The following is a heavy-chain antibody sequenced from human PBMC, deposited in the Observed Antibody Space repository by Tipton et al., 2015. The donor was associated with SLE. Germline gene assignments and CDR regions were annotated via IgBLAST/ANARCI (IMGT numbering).Heavy chain of an antibody. V-gene: IGHV5-51*03. CDR2: IYPGESET. CDR1: GYSFTSYW. CDR3: VAARGSTYTFDP. D-gene: IGHD6-6*01. J-gene: IGHJ5*02. Sequence: QLVQSGAEVKKSGESLKISCQASGYSFTSYWIVWVRQMPGKGLEWMGIIYPGESETRYSPSFQGQVTISADKSVTSAYLQWSSLKASDTAMYYCVAARGSTYTFDPWGQGTLVTVSS.